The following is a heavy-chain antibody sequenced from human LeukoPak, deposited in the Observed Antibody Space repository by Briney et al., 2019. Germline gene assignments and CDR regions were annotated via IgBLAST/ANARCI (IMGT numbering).Heavy chain of an antibody. V-gene: IGHV4-59*01. D-gene: IGHD6-19*01. Sequence: PSETLSLTCTVSGGSISSYYWSWIRQPPGKGLEWIGYIYYSGSTNYNPSLKSRVTISVDTSKNQFSLKLSSVTAADTAVYYCARAPYSSGSMGYWGQGTLVTVSS. CDR2: IYYSGST. CDR1: GGSISSYY. J-gene: IGHJ4*02. CDR3: ARAPYSSGSMGY.